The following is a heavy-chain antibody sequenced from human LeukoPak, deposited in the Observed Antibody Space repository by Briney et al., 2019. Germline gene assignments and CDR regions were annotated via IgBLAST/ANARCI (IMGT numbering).Heavy chain of an antibody. CDR2: ISGSGSDI. J-gene: IGHJ4*02. CDR1: GFSFSNSY. V-gene: IGHV3-11*01. CDR3: AKGRPGLWFGELLGYFDY. Sequence: PGGSLRLSCVVSGFSFSNSYMTWIRQTPGKGLESLAYISGSGSDIYYADSVKGRFTISRDNAKNSLYLQMNSLRAEDTALYYCAKGRPGLWFGELLGYFDYWGQGTLVTVSS. D-gene: IGHD3-10*01.